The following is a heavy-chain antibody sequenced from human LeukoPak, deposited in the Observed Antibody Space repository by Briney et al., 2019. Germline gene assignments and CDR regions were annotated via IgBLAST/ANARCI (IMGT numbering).Heavy chain of an antibody. D-gene: IGHD6-19*01. V-gene: IGHV3-30-3*01. J-gene: IGHJ4*02. CDR2: ISCDGSNK. Sequence: GGSLRLSYAASGFTFKSYAMHWVRQAPDKGLEWVAGISCDGSNKYYADSVKGRFTISRDNSKNTLYLQMNSLRVEDTAVYFCARCWDTSGYYCDFWGQGTLVTVSS. CDR1: GFTFKSYA. CDR3: ARCWDTSGYYCDF.